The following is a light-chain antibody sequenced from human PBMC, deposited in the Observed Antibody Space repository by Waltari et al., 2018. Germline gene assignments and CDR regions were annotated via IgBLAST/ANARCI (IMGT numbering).Light chain of an antibody. CDR3: QQSHSAPLA. CDR1: RAITNY. J-gene: IGKJ4*01. Sequence: DIQMTQSPSSLSASVGDRVTITCRASRAITNYVKWYQPRPGLAPKLRIYAASTLQGGVPTRFIGSGSGTDFTLTISSLQIEDFATYYCQQSHSAPLAFGGGTRLEI. CDR2: AAS. V-gene: IGKV1-39*01.